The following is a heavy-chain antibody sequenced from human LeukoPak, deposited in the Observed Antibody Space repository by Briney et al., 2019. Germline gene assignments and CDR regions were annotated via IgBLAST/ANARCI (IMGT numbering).Heavy chain of an antibody. Sequence: GGSLRLSCAASGFTFSSYEMNWVRQAPGKGLELVSYISVSGRTIDYADSVKGRFTISRDNTKNSVYLQMHSLRAEDTAIYFCVRDAVMSPEVLLTAWDYFDCWGQGTLVTVSS. CDR3: VRDAVMSPEVLLTAWDYFDC. V-gene: IGHV3-48*03. CDR1: GFTFSSYE. D-gene: IGHD2-21*01. J-gene: IGHJ4*02. CDR2: ISVSGRTI.